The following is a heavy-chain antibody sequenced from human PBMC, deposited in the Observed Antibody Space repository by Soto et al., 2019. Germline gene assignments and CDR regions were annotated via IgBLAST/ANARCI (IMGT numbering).Heavy chain of an antibody. CDR2: IMPTVDSA. CDR1: GGTLSDYA. CDR3: AVAAVREIMAQESSGMAV. J-gene: IGHJ6*02. D-gene: IGHD6-19*01. Sequence: QVQLVQSGAEVKTPGSSVKVSCKASGGTLSDYAISWVRQAPGQGLEWMGGIMPTVDSANYAQTFQGRLTISADESTSTAYLELSSLRSDDTAVYYCAVAAVREIMAQESSGMAVWGQGTTVIVSS. V-gene: IGHV1-69*01.